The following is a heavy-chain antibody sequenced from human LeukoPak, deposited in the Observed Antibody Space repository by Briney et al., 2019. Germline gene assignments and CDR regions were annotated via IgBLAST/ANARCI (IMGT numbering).Heavy chain of an antibody. V-gene: IGHV3-33*01. CDR1: GFTFSSYG. Sequence: GRSLRLSCAASGFTFSSYGMHWVRQAPGKGLEWVAVIWYDGSNKYYADSVKGRFTISRDNSKNTLYLQMNSLRAEDTAVYYCAREMIVVGKFDYWGQGTLVTVSS. J-gene: IGHJ4*02. CDR3: AREMIVVGKFDY. D-gene: IGHD3-22*01. CDR2: IWYDGSNK.